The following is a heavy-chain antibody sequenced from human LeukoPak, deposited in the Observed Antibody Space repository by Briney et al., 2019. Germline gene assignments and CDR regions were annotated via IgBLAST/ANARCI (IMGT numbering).Heavy chain of an antibody. Sequence: SETLSLTCAVYGGSFSGYYWSWIRQPPGKGLEWIGEINHSGSTNYNPSLKSRVTISVDTSKNQFSLKLSSVTAADAAVYHCARGRSIAARPTLDYWGQGTLVTVSS. CDR3: ARGRSIAARPTLDY. V-gene: IGHV4-34*01. CDR2: INHSGST. CDR1: GGSFSGYY. D-gene: IGHD6-6*01. J-gene: IGHJ4*02.